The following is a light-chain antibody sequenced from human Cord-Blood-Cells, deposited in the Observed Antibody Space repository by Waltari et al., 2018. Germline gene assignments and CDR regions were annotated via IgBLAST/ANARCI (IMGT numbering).Light chain of an antibody. CDR1: SSDVGGYNY. J-gene: IGLJ2*01. CDR3: SSYTSSSTLVV. Sequence: QSALSQPASVSTSPGQTFTISCSGPSSDVGGYNYVSWYQQHPGKAPKLMIYDVSNRPSGVSNRFAGSKSGNTASLTISGLQAEDEADYYCSSYTSSSTLVVFGGGTKLTVL. CDR2: DVS. V-gene: IGLV2-14*01.